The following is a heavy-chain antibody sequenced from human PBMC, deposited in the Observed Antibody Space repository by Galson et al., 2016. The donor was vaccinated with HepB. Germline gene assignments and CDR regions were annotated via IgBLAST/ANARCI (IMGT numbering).Heavy chain of an antibody. CDR3: AKDRTGGYSYGNRYYFYGMDV. V-gene: IGHV3-30*18. CDR2: ISYDGSNK. J-gene: IGHJ6*02. Sequence: SLRLSCAASGFTFSYYGMHWVRRAPGKGLDRVTVISYDGSNKYYADSVKGRFIISRDNSKNTLYLQMNSLRAEDTAVYYCAKDRTGGYSYGNRYYFYGMDVWGQGTTVSVSS. CDR1: GFTFSYYG. D-gene: IGHD5-18*01.